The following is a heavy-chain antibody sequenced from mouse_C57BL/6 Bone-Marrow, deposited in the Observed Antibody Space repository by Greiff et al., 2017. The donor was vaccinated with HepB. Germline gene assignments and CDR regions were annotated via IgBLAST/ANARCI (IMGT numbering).Heavy chain of an antibody. J-gene: IGHJ4*01. D-gene: IGHD2-3*01. CDR3: ARSIDGYSYYYAMDY. CDR1: GYTFTSYW. Sequence: VQLQQPGAELVKPGASVKMSCKASGYTFTSYWITWVKQRPGQGLEWIGDIYPGSGSTNYNEKFKSKATLTVDTSSSTAYMQLSSLTSEDSAVYYCARSIDGYSYYYAMDYWGQGTPVTVSS. CDR2: IYPGSGST. V-gene: IGHV1-55*01.